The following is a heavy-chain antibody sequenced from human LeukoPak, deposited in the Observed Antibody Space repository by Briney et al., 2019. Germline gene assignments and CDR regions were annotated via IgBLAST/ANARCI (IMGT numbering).Heavy chain of an antibody. CDR2: IYAGGSGGST. D-gene: IGHD4-17*01. CDR1: GFSVSTNC. CDR3: ARHYGDFLQYYYYYGMGV. V-gene: IGHV3-66*04. Sequence: GESLRLSCAASGFSVSTNCMSWVRQAPGKGLEWVSVIYAGGSGGSTYYADSVKGRFTISRDKSKNTLYLQMNSLRGEDTAVYYCARHYGDFLQYYYYYGMGVWGQGTTVTVSS. J-gene: IGHJ6*02.